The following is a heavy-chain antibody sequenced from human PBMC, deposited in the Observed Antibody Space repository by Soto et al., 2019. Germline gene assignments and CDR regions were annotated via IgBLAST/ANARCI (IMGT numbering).Heavy chain of an antibody. CDR1: GYTFTSYA. J-gene: IGHJ4*02. V-gene: IGHV1-3*01. CDR2: INAGNGNT. CDR3: ARLSSGSGWLPEHYFDY. D-gene: IGHD6-19*01. Sequence: ASVKVSCKASGYTFTSYAMHWVRQAPGQRLEWMGWINAGNGNTKYSQKFQGRVTITRDTSASTAYMELSSLRSEDTAVYYCARLSSGSGWLPEHYFDYWGQGTLVTVSS.